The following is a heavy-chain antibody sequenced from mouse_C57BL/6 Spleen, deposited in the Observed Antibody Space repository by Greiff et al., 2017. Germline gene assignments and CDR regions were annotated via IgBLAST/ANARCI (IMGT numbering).Heavy chain of an antibody. D-gene: IGHD2-10*01. CDR1: GYTFTDYE. CDR3: TRERVLLWPFDY. J-gene: IGHJ2*01. CDR2: IDPETGGT. V-gene: IGHV1-15*01. Sequence: VQLQQSGAELVRPGASVTLSCKASGYTFTDYEMHWVKQTPVHGLEWIGAIDPETGGTAYNQKFKGKAILTADKSSSTAYMELRSLTSEDSAVYYCTRERVLLWPFDYWGQGTTLTVSS.